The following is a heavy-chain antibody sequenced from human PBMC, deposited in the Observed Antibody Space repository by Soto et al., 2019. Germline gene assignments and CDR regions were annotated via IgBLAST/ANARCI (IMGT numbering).Heavy chain of an antibody. CDR1: GFTFRSFG. J-gene: IGHJ3*02. D-gene: IGHD2-2*01. CDR3: ARVKGYSSSPDALDI. V-gene: IGHV3-21*06. CDR2: ISPNGSNM. Sequence: PGGSLRLSCAASGFTFRSFGRFWVRQAPGKGLEWVSSISPNGSNMQYAMSLKGRFTIARDDAKNSLYLHLNSLRAEDTAVYYCARVKGYSSSPDALDIWGHGTRVTVSS.